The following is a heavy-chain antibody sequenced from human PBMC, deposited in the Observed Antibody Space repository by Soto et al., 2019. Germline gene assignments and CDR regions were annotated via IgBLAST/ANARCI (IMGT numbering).Heavy chain of an antibody. CDR1: GFTFSDYY. Sequence: QVQVVESGGGWVKPGGSLRLSWAPSGFTFSDYYMSWIRQAPGKGLEWVSFISSSSDSTKYADSVKGRFTISRDNAKNSLYLQLNSLRAEDTAVYYCARGGVKGTTSRGQVYNWGQGTLVTVSS. CDR2: ISSSSDST. J-gene: IGHJ4*02. V-gene: IGHV3-11*06. D-gene: IGHD1-7*01. CDR3: ARGGVKGTTSRGQVYN.